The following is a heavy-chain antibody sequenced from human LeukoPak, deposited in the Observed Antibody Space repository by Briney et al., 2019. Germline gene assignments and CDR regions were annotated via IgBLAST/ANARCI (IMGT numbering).Heavy chain of an antibody. Sequence: PGGSLRLSCAASGFTFSSYGMSWVRQAPGKGLEWVSTLSGSGVATYYADSVKGRFTISRDNSKNTLYLQMNSLRAEDTAVYYCANFDYTGLFSYWGQGTLVTVFS. CDR3: ANFDYTGLFSY. J-gene: IGHJ4*02. CDR2: LSGSGVAT. CDR1: GFTFSSYG. D-gene: IGHD3-9*01. V-gene: IGHV3-23*01.